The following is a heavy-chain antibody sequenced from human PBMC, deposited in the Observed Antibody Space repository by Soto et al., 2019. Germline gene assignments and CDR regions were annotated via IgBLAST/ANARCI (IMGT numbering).Heavy chain of an antibody. CDR1: GGSISSGGYY. V-gene: IGHV4-31*03. CDR2: IYYSGST. Sequence: QVQLQESGPGLVKPSQTLSLTCTVSGGSISSGGYYWSWIRQHPGKGLEWLGYIYYSGSTYYNPSLKSRVTISVDTSKNQFSLKLSSVTAADTAVYYCAREFDCSSTSCYVGGNWFDPWGQGTLVTVSS. D-gene: IGHD2-2*01. J-gene: IGHJ5*02. CDR3: AREFDCSSTSCYVGGNWFDP.